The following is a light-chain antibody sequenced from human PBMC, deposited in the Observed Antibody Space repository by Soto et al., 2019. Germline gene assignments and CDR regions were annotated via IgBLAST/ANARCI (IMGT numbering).Light chain of an antibody. J-gene: IGLJ1*01. CDR3: SSFTSSSSYV. V-gene: IGLV2-14*03. Sequence: QSALAQPASVSGSPGQSITISCTGTSSDVGSYNSVSWYQQYPGKAPTLMIHDVSNRPSGVSNRFSGSKSGNTASLTISGLQAEEGAGYFCSSFTSSSSYVFGSGTKLTVL. CDR1: SSDVGSYNS. CDR2: DVS.